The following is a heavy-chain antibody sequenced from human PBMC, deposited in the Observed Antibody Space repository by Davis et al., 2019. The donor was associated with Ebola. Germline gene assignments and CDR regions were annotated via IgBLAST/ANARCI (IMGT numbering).Heavy chain of an antibody. CDR2: IYFCGST. Sequence: MPSETLSLTCAVSGGSISNCGYYWGWIRQPPGRGLEWIGNIYFCGSTYYNPSLQSRVTISIATSKSQLSLSLNSVTAADTAQYYCARISPHFRFGELIGLFDTWGQGTSVIVSS. D-gene: IGHD3-10*01. V-gene: IGHV4-39*01. CDR3: ARISPHFRFGELIGLFDT. CDR1: GGSISNCGYY. J-gene: IGHJ5*02.